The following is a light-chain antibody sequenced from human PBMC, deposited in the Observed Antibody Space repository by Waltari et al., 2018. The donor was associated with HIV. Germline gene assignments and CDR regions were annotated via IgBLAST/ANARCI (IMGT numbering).Light chain of an antibody. CDR2: EVF. Sequence: QSALTQPPSAYGSPGQSVTISCTGKTSEVGAYNYDSGYQQNPGKAPKLMIYEVFKLPSGVPDRFSVSKSGNTASLTVSGLQAEDEADYYCTSYAGRNTFVFGGGTKLTVL. V-gene: IGLV2-8*01. CDR1: TSEVGAYNY. CDR3: TSYAGRNTFV. J-gene: IGLJ2*01.